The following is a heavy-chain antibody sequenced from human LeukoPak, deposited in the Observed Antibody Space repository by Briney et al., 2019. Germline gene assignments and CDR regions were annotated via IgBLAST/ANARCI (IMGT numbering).Heavy chain of an antibody. CDR2: INPNSGGT. V-gene: IGHV1-2*02. D-gene: IGHD6-19*01. CDR3: VFSSGWYGSVY. CDR1: GYTFTGYY. J-gene: IGHJ4*02. Sequence: ASVKVSCKASGYTFTGYYMHWVRQAPGQGLEWMGWINPNSGGTNYAQKFQGRVTMARDTSISTAYMELSRLRSDDTAVYYCVFSSGWYGSVYWGQGTLVTVSS.